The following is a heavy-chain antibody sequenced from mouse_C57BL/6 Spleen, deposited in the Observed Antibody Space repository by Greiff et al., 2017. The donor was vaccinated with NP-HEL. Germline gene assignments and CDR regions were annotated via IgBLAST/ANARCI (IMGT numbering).Heavy chain of an antibody. D-gene: IGHD3-1*01. CDR3: ARPGGRGDYYAMDY. CDR2: ISSGSSTI. J-gene: IGHJ4*01. Sequence: EVKLMESGGGLVKPGGSLKLSCAASGFTFSDYGMHWVLQAPEKGLGWVAYISSGSSTIYYAETVKGRFTISRDNAKNTLFLQMTSLRSEDTAMYYCARPGGRGDYYAMDYWGQGTSVTVSS. V-gene: IGHV5-17*01. CDR1: GFTFSDYG.